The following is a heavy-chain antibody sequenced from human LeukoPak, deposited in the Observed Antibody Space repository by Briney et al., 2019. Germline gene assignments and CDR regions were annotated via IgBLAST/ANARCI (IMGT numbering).Heavy chain of an antibody. J-gene: IGHJ4*02. D-gene: IGHD6-6*01. V-gene: IGHV3-48*03. CDR3: AKRRGSSIDH. Sequence: GGSLRLSCAASGFTFSSYEMNWVRQAPGKGLEWVSYISSSGSTIYYADSVKGRFTISRDNAKNSLYLQMNSLRAEDTAVYYCAKRRGSSIDHWGQGTLVTVSS. CDR1: GFTFSSYE. CDR2: ISSSGSTI.